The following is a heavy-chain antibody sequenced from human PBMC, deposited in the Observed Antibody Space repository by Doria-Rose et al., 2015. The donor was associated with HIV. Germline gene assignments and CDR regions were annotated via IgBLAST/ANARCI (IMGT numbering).Heavy chain of an antibody. CDR3: AELSVDV. V-gene: IGHV4-34*01. D-gene: IGHD1-1*01. CDR2: VNHGGGT. J-gene: IGHJ3*01. CDR1: GGPSSGHN. Sequence: QLQQSGAGLLKPSATLSLTCAVYGGPSSGHNWSWIRRPSGKGLEWIGEVNHGGGTKYTRSLEEGGTYAVDASGNQFSLTVTSEAAADTAVYYCAELSVDVWGQGTMVTVSS.